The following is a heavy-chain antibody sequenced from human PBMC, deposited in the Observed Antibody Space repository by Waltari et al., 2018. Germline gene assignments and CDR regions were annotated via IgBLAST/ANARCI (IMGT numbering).Heavy chain of an antibody. V-gene: IGHV4-59*01. D-gene: IGHD2-15*01. CDR2: IYYSGSN. J-gene: IGHJ5*02. CDR3: AREECSGGSCGWFDP. CDR1: GGSISSYY. Sequence: QVQLQESGPGLVKPSETLSLTCTVSGGSISSYYWSWIRPPPGKGMEWIGYIYYSGSNNYNPAPTSRVTISVNTTKNQFSLKLSSVTAAETAVYYCAREECSGGSCGWFDPWGQGTLVTVSS.